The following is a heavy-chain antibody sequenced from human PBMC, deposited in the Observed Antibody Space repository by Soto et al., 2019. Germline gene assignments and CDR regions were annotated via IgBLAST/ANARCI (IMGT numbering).Heavy chain of an antibody. CDR2: INALNGTT. V-gene: IGHV1-3*01. J-gene: IGHJ5*02. CDR1: GYIFGIYI. Sequence: ASVQVCCKASGYIFGIYIIDWVRQAPGQRLEWMGWINALNGTTKYSQKFQGRVTMTRDTSASTAYMELSSLTSEDTAAYYCARDCLLSAEVNCMDPWGQGTMVTVSS. CDR3: ARDCLLSAEVNCMDP. D-gene: IGHD3-10*01.